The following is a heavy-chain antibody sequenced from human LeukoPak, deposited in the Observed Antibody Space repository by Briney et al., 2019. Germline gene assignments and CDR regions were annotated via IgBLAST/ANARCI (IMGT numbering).Heavy chain of an antibody. CDR3: ARGVSSSWYYFDY. D-gene: IGHD6-13*01. Sequence: PSETLSLTCAVYGGSFSGYYWSWIRQPPGKGLEWIGEINRSGSTNYNPSLKSRVTISVDTSKNQFSLKLSSVTAADTAVYYCARGVSSSWYYFDYWGQGTLVTVSS. J-gene: IGHJ4*02. CDR2: INRSGST. V-gene: IGHV4-34*01. CDR1: GGSFSGYY.